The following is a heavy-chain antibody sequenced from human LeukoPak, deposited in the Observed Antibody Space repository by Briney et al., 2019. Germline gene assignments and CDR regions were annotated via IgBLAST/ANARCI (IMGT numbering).Heavy chain of an antibody. D-gene: IGHD2-2*01. Sequence: GASVKVSCEASGYTFTGYYMHWVRQAPGQGLEWMGWINPNSGGTNYAQKFQGRVTMTRDTSISTAYMELSRLRSDDTAAYYCARDRVVVVPAATRSSHYYYYGMDVWGQGTTVTVSS. V-gene: IGHV1-2*02. CDR1: GYTFTGYY. CDR2: INPNSGGT. CDR3: ARDRVVVVPAATRSSHYYYYGMDV. J-gene: IGHJ6*02.